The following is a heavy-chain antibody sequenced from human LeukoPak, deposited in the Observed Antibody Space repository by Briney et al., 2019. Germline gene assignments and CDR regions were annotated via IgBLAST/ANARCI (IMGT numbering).Heavy chain of an antibody. J-gene: IGHJ2*01. V-gene: IGHV6-1*01. D-gene: IGHD3-22*01. CDR2: TYYRSKWYN. CDR3: ARGHYYDSSGYYRYWYFDL. CDR1: GDIVSSNSAA. Sequence: KTSQTLSLTCAISGDIVSSNSAAWNWIRQSPSRGLEWLARTYYRSKWYNDYAVSVKSRITINPDTSKNQFSLQLNSVTPEDTAVYYCARGHYYDSSGYYRYWYFDLWGRGTLVTVSS.